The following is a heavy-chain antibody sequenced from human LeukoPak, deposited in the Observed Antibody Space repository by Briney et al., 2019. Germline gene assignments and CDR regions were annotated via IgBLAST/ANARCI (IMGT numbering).Heavy chain of an antibody. J-gene: IGHJ5*02. CDR3: ARAITMVRGANLNWFDP. D-gene: IGHD3-10*01. Sequence: PSETLSLTCTVSGGSISSYYWSWIRQPPGKGLEWIGYIYYSGSTNYNPSLKSRVTISVDTPKNQFSLKLSSVTAADTAVYYCARAITMVRGANLNWFDPWGQGTLVTVSS. CDR1: GGSISSYY. V-gene: IGHV4-59*08. CDR2: IYYSGST.